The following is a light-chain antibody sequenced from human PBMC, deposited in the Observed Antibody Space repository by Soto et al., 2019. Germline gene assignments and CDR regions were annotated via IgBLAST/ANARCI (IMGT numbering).Light chain of an antibody. Sequence: QSALTQPASVSGSPGQSITISCTGTSSDVGGYNYVSWYQQHPGKAPQLMIYDVSNRPSGVSNRFSGSKSGNTASLTISGLQDEDEADYYCSSYTSSSTPVVFGGGTKLTVL. V-gene: IGLV2-14*01. CDR2: DVS. CDR1: SSDVGGYNY. J-gene: IGLJ2*01. CDR3: SSYTSSSTPVV.